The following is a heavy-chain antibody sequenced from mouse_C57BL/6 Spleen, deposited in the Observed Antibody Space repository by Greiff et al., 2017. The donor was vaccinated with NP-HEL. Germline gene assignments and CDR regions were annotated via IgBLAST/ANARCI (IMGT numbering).Heavy chain of an antibody. CDR2: IDPSDSYT. D-gene: IGHD2-3*01. J-gene: IGHJ2*01. V-gene: IGHV1-59*01. CDR3: ARYDPHFAY. Sequence: VQLQQPGAELVRPGTSVKLSCKASGYTFTSYWMHWVKQRPGQGLEWIGVIDPSDSYTNYNQKFKGKATLTVDTSSSTAYMQLSSLTSEDSAVYYCARYDPHFAYWGQGTTLTVSS. CDR1: GYTFTSYW.